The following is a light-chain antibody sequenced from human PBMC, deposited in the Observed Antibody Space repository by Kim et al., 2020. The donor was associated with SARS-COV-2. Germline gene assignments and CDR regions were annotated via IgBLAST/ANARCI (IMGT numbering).Light chain of an antibody. CDR1: SGDVGGYKF. CDR3: CSYAGRTTWV. V-gene: IGLV2-23*01. CDR2: DGS. J-gene: IGLJ3*02. Sequence: QSITISCTGTSGDVGGYKFVSWHQQHPGKPPKLIIFDGSERPSGVSNRFSGSKSGNTASLTISGLQAEDEADYYCCSYAGRTTWVFGGGTQLTVL.